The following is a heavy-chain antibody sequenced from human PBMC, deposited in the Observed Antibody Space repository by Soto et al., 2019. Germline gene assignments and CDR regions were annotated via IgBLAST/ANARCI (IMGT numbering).Heavy chain of an antibody. CDR2: IYYSGST. D-gene: IGHD6-19*01. J-gene: IGHJ4*02. V-gene: IGHV4-39*01. CDR3: ARHHSVAGASRGEKGYYFDY. Sequence: SETLSLTCTVSGGSISSSSYNWGWIRQPPGKGLEWIGSIYYSGSTYYNPSLKSRVTISVDTSKNQFSLKLSSMTAADTAVYYCARHHSVAGASRGEKGYYFDYWGQGTLVTVSS. CDR1: GGSISSSSYN.